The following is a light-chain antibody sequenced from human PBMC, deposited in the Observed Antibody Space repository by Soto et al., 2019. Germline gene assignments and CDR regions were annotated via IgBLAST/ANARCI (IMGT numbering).Light chain of an antibody. Sequence: DIQMTQSPSSLSASVGDRVTITYRASQSISSWLAWYQQKPGKAPKRLIYDVSSLGSGVPSRFFGSGSGTEFTLTISSLQPDDFATYNCQQSNGFWTFGQGTMVDI. V-gene: IGKV1-5*01. CDR1: QSISSW. CDR2: DVS. J-gene: IGKJ1*01. CDR3: QQSNGFWT.